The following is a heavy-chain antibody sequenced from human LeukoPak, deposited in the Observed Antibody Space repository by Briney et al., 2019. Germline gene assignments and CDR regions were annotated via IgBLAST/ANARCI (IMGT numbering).Heavy chain of an antibody. CDR2: FYYGGST. Sequence: PSETLSLTCTVSGGSISSSPYCWAWIRQPPGKGLEWIGSFYYGGSTYYNPSLKSRVSISRDMSKNQLSLMLSSVTAADTAVYYCARGFGAGNYYYGWFDPWGQGTLVSVSS. CDR1: GGSISSSPYC. J-gene: IGHJ5*02. CDR3: ARGFGAGNYYYGWFDP. V-gene: IGHV4-39*07. D-gene: IGHD3-10*01.